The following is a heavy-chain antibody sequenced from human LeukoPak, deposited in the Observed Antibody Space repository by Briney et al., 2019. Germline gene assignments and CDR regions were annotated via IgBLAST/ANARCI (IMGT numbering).Heavy chain of an antibody. CDR3: ARCLPPDPDRLLPDY. V-gene: IGHV3-20*04. CDR2: INWNGGST. CDR1: GFTFDDYG. Sequence: PGGSLRLSXAASGFTFDDYGMSWVRQAPGKGLEWVSGINWNGGSTGYADSVKGRFTISRDNAKDSLYLQMNSLRAEDTALYYCARCLPPDPDRLLPDYWGQGTLVTVSS. J-gene: IGHJ4*02. D-gene: IGHD1-14*01.